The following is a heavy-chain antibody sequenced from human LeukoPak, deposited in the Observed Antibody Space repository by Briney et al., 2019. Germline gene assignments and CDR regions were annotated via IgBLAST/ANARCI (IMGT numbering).Heavy chain of an antibody. V-gene: IGHV1-8*01. Sequence: ASVKVSCKASGYTFTSYDINWVRQATGQGLEWMGWMNPNSGNTGYAQKFQGGVTMTRDTSISTAYMELSRLRSDDTAVYYCARAASPTRAFDYWGQGTLVTVSS. CDR1: GYTFTSYD. CDR3: ARAASPTRAFDY. CDR2: MNPNSGNT. J-gene: IGHJ4*02.